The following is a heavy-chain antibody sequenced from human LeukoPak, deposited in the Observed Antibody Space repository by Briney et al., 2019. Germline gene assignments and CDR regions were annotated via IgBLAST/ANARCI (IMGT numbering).Heavy chain of an antibody. CDR3: ARVPLRSSGFDY. J-gene: IGHJ4*02. CDR2: INPNSGGT. Sequence: ASVKVSCKASGYTFTGYYMHWVRQAPGEGLEWMGWINPNSGGTKYAQKFQGRVTMTRDTSTSTVYMELSSLRSEDTAVYYCARVPLRSSGFDYWGQGTLVTVSS. D-gene: IGHD3-10*01. CDR1: GYTFTGYY. V-gene: IGHV1-2*02.